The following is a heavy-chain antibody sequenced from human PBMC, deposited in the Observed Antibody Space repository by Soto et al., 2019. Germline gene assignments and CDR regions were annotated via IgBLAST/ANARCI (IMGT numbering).Heavy chain of an antibody. CDR2: ISSSSSYI. J-gene: IGHJ4*02. D-gene: IGHD2-2*01. V-gene: IGHV3-21*01. CDR1: GFTFSSYS. Sequence: GSLRLSCAASGFTFSSYSMNWVRQAPGKGLEWVSSISSSSSYIYYADSVKGRFTISRDNAKNSLYLQMNSLRAEDTAVYYCARGLGYCSSTSCYYFDYWGQGTLVTVSS. CDR3: ARGLGYCSSTSCYYFDY.